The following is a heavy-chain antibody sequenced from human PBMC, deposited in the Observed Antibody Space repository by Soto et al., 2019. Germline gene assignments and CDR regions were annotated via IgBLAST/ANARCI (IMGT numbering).Heavy chain of an antibody. CDR2: ICSGGST. Sequence: SLTCTVSADSVSSDYYCWTWIRQPPGKGLEWIGYICSGGSTNYNPSLKSRVTISLDTSRNQFSLKLTSVTAADTAVYYCARDIRGYSRAFDYWGQGMLVTVSS. CDR1: ADSVSSDYYC. CDR3: ARDIRGYSRAFDY. V-gene: IGHV4-61*01. D-gene: IGHD5-18*01. J-gene: IGHJ4*02.